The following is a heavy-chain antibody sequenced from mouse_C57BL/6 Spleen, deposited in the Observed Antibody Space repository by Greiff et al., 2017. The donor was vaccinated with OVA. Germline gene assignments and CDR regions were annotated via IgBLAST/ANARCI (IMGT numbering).Heavy chain of an antibody. D-gene: IGHD2-4*01. V-gene: IGHV1-55*01. CDR1: GYTFTSYW. CDR2: IYPGSGST. CDR3: AGIYYDYDEFAY. J-gene: IGHJ3*01. Sequence: VKLQQPGAELVKPGASVKMSCKASGYTFTSYWITWVKQRPGQGLEWIGDIYPGSGSTNYNEKFKSKATLTVDTSSSTAYMQLSSLTSEDSAVYYCAGIYYDYDEFAYWGQGTLVTVSA.